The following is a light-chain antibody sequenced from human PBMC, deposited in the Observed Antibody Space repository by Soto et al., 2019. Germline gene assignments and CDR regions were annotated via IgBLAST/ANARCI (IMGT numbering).Light chain of an antibody. J-gene: IGKJ1*01. CDR3: HQHNTSPQT. CDR1: QSVLDRSNNKNY. CDR2: WAS. Sequence: DIVLTQSPDSLAVSLGERATIRCKSSQSVLDRSNNKNYLTWYQQKPGQSPKMLIYWASTRESGVPDRFSGSGSETDFTLTISGLQSEDVAVYYCHQHNTSPQTFGQGTTVEIK. V-gene: IGKV4-1*01.